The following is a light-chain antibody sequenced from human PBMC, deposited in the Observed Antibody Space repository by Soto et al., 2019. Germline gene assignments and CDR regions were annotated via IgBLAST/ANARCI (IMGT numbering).Light chain of an antibody. J-gene: IGKJ1*01. CDR2: AAS. Sequence: DIHMTQSPSSLSASVGDRVTITCRASQSISTYLNWYQQKPGKAPKLLMYAASTLQSGVPSRFSGSGSGTDSTLTISSLQAEDFATYYCQQSYNTPRAFGQGTKVDIK. V-gene: IGKV1-39*01. CDR3: QQSYNTPRA. CDR1: QSISTY.